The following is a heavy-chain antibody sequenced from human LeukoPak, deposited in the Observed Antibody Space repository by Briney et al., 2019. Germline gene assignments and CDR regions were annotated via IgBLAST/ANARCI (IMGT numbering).Heavy chain of an antibody. CDR1: GFTFGDYA. CDR3: AKDLRYDFWSGYYGDY. Sequence: GGSLRLSCSAFGFTFGDYAFHWVRQAPGKGLEWVAFIRYDGSNKYYADSVKGRFTISRDNSKNTPYLQMNSLRAEDTAVYYCAKDLRYDFWSGYYGDYWGQGTLVTVSS. D-gene: IGHD3-3*01. J-gene: IGHJ4*02. CDR2: IRYDGSNK. V-gene: IGHV3-30*02.